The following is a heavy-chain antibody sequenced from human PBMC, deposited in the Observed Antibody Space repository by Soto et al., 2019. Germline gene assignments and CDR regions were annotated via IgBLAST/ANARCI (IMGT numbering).Heavy chain of an antibody. Sequence: GGSLRLSCAASGFTFDDYAMHWVRQAPGKGLEWVSGISWNSGNIGYADSVKGRFTISRDNAKNSLYLQMNSLRAEDTALYYCAKDIPRVLGYYFDYWGQGTLVTVSS. CDR2: ISWNSGNI. CDR3: AKDIPRVLGYYFDY. V-gene: IGHV3-9*01. CDR1: GFTFDDYA. D-gene: IGHD2-15*01. J-gene: IGHJ4*02.